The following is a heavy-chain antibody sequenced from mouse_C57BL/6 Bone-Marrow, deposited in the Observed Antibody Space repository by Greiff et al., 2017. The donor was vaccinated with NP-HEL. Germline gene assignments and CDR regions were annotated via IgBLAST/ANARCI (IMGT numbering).Heavy chain of an antibody. V-gene: IGHV1-64*01. CDR3: ARWGSSGYVDY. D-gene: IGHD3-2*02. CDR2: IHPNSGST. Sequence: QVQLQQSGAELVKPGASVRLSCKASGYTFTSYWMHWVKQRPGQGLEWIGMIHPNSGSTNYNEKFKSKATLTVDKSSSTAYMQLSSLTSEDSAVYYCARWGSSGYVDYWGQGTTLTVSS. CDR1: GYTFTSYW. J-gene: IGHJ2*01.